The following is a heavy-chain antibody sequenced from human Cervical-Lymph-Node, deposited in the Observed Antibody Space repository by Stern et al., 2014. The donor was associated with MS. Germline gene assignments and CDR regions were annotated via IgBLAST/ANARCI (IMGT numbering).Heavy chain of an antibody. CDR2: IWYDGSNK. Sequence: VQLVESGGGVVQPGRSLRLSCAASGFTFSSYGMHWVPQAPGKGLEWVAVIWYDGSNKYYADSVKGRFTISRDNSKNTLYLQMNSLRAEDTAVYYCARGHHAFDIWGQGTMVTVSS. CDR3: ARGHHAFDI. V-gene: IGHV3-33*01. J-gene: IGHJ3*02. CDR1: GFTFSSYG.